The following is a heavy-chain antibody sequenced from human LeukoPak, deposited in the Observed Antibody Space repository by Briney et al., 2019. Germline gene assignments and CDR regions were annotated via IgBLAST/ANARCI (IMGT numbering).Heavy chain of an antibody. V-gene: IGHV3-11*04. D-gene: IGHD3-22*01. CDR2: ISSSGSTI. Sequence: PGGSLRLSCAASGFTFSDYYMSWIRQAPGKGLEWVSYISSSGSTIYYAGSVKGRFTISRDNAKNSLYLQMNSLRAEDTAVYYCAGEGGYYYDSSGYLGDWGQGTLVTVSS. CDR1: GFTFSDYY. CDR3: AGEGGYYYDSSGYLGD. J-gene: IGHJ4*02.